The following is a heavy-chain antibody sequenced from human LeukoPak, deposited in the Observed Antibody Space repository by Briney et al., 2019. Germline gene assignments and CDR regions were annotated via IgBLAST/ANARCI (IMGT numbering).Heavy chain of an antibody. CDR3: VRGGGVSGYDLLDY. V-gene: IGHV3-7*01. CDR1: GFTFSNYW. Sequence: GGSLRLSCAASGFTFSNYWMTWVRQAPGKGLEWVAHINQDGSEEHYMDSAKARFTISRDNAKNSLSLQMNSLRAEDTAVYYCVRGGGVSGYDLLDYWGQGTLVTVSS. D-gene: IGHD5-12*01. J-gene: IGHJ4*02. CDR2: INQDGSEE.